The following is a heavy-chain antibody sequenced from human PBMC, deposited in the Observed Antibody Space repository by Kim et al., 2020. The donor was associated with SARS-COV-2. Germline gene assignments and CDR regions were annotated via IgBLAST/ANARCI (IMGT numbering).Heavy chain of an antibody. D-gene: IGHD3-16*01. CDR1: GFTFSNYW. V-gene: IGHV3-7*01. J-gene: IGHJ6*03. CDR3: ATGDYGWGVNYYYVDV. CDR2: IKQDGNEK. Sequence: GGSLRLSCAASGFTFSNYWMMWVRQAPGKGLEWVAKIKQDGNEKYYLDSLEGRFIISRDNAKKSLYLQMISLRAEDTAVYYCATGDYGWGVNYYYVDVWG.